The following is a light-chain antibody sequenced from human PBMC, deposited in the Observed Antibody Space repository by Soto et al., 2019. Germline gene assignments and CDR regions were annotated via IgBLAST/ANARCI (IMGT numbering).Light chain of an antibody. CDR3: QQYGSSPYT. CDR2: GAS. CDR1: QSVSSSF. V-gene: IGKV3-20*01. J-gene: IGKJ2*01. Sequence: EIVLTQSPCTLSLSPGERATLSCRASQSVSSSFLAWYQQKHGQAPRLLIYGASSRATGIPDRFSGSGSGTDFTLTISRLEPEDVAVYYCQQYGSSPYTFGQGTKLEIK.